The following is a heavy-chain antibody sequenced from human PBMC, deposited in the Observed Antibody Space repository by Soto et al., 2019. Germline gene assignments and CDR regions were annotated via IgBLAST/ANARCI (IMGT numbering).Heavy chain of an antibody. V-gene: IGHV4-59*08. CDR3: ARHMICPPGFYSSRWYFDY. CDR2: IYYRGST. D-gene: IGHD6-13*01. Sequence: PSETLSLTCTVAGGSISSYYWSWIRQPPGKGLEWIGYIYYRGSTNYNPSLKSRVTISVDTSKNQFSLKLSSVTAADTAVYYCARHMICPPGFYSSRWYFDYWGQGTLVTVSS. J-gene: IGHJ4*02. CDR1: GGSISSYY.